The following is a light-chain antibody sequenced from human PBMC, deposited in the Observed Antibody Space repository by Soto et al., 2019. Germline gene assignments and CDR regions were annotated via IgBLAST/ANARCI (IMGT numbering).Light chain of an antibody. Sequence: EIVMTQSPATLSVSPGERATLSCRASQSVSRNLAWYQQRPGQAPRFLISGASTRATGIAARFSGSGSGREFTLTISSLQSEDSALYYCQQYSNWPTFGQGTRLEIK. CDR1: QSVSRN. J-gene: IGKJ5*01. CDR2: GAS. V-gene: IGKV3-15*01. CDR3: QQYSNWPT.